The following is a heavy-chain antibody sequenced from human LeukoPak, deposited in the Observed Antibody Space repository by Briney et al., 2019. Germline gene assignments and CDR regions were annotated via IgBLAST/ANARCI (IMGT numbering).Heavy chain of an antibody. CDR1: GFTFSDYY. J-gene: IGHJ4*02. Sequence: GGSLRLSCAASGFTFSDYYMSWLRQAPGKGLEWVSYISSSSSYTNYADSVKGRFTISRDNAKNSLYLQMNSLRAEDTAVYYCARLRRGVAYYFDYWGQGTLVTVSS. CDR3: ARLRRGVAYYFDY. CDR2: ISSSSSYT. V-gene: IGHV3-11*06. D-gene: IGHD2-8*01.